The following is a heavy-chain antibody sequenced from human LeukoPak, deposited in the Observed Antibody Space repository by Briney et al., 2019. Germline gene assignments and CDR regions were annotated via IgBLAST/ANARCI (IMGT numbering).Heavy chain of an antibody. V-gene: IGHV3-7*01. CDR2: IKQDGSEK. CDR3: ARVNMVRGVIIPYFDY. Sequence: PGGSLRLSCAASGFTFSSYWMSWVRQAPGKGLEWAANIKQDGSEKYYVDSVKGRFTISRDNAKNSLYLQMNSLRAEDTAVYYCARVNMVRGVIIPYFDYWGQGTLVTVSS. CDR1: GFTFSSYW. J-gene: IGHJ4*02. D-gene: IGHD3-10*01.